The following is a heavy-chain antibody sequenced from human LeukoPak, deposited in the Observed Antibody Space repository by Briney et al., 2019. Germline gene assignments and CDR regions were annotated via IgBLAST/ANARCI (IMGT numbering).Heavy chain of an antibody. CDR3: AKDQGASGWGAFDY. D-gene: IGHD6-19*01. CDR1: GTTFEDYA. J-gene: IGHJ4*02. V-gene: IGHV3-43*02. CDR2: ISGDGGTT. Sequence: GSLRLSCAASGTTFEDYAMHWVRQAPGKGLEWVSFISGDGGTTYYTDSVKGRFTISRDNSKTSLYLQMNSLRTEDTALYYCAKDQGASGWGAFDYWGQGTLVTVSS.